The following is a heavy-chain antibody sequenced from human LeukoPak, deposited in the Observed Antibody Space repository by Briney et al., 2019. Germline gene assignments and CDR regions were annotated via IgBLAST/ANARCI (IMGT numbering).Heavy chain of an antibody. Sequence: SGGSLRLSCAASGFTFRDYYMNWLRQAPGKGLEWVSHISGAGNTVSYTNSVKGRFTISRDNSKNTVYLQMGSLSTEDTAVYYCARDTNREQDIWGQGTTVTVSS. CDR2: ISGAGNTV. CDR1: GFTFRDYY. CDR3: ARDTNREQDI. V-gene: IGHV3-11*04. J-gene: IGHJ6*02. D-gene: IGHD3-3*01.